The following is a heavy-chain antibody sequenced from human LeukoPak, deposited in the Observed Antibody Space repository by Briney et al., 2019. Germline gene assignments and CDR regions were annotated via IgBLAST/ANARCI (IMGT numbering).Heavy chain of an antibody. CDR2: IIPILGIA. J-gene: IGHJ4*02. Sequence: SVRVSCKASGGTFSSYAISWVRQAPGQGLEWMGRIIPILGIANYAQKFQGRVTITADKSTSTAYMELSSLRSEDTAVYYCAKAHCGVYSCSRADNWGQGTLVTVSS. CDR1: GGTFSSYA. CDR3: AKAHCGVYSCSRADN. D-gene: IGHD2-21*01. V-gene: IGHV1-69*04.